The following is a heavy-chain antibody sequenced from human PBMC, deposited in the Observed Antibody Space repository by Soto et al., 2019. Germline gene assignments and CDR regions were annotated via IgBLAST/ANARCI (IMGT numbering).Heavy chain of an antibody. CDR3: ARTRMEWALYFDN. D-gene: IGHD3-3*01. Sequence: EVQLVESGGGLIQPGGSLRLSCEASGFSFSDSGMNWVRRAPGKGPEWISYISSSSRTIYYAASVEGRFTVSRDNVKSSVHLQMNSLRGEDTGVYYCARTRMEWALYFDNWGRGTLVTVSS. V-gene: IGHV3-48*01. CDR1: GFSFSDSG. CDR2: ISSSSRTI. J-gene: IGHJ4*02.